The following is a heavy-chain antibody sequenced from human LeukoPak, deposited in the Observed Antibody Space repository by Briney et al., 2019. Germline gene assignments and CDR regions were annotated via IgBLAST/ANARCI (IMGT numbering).Heavy chain of an antibody. Sequence: PGGSLRLSCAASGFTFSSYSMNWVRQAPGKGLEWVSSISSSSSYIYYADSVKGRFVISRDNAKNSLYLELNSLRAEDTAVYHCVRDSDTYGDHTTRRFDSWGQGTLVTVSS. CDR3: VRDSDTYGDHTTRRFDS. J-gene: IGHJ4*02. CDR2: ISSSSSYI. CDR1: GFTFSSYS. V-gene: IGHV3-21*01. D-gene: IGHD4-17*01.